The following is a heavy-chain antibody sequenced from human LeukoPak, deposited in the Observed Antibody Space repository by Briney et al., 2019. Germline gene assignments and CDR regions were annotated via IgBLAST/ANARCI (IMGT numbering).Heavy chain of an antibody. D-gene: IGHD2-21*01. CDR1: GDSISRGDYY. CDR2: IYYSGST. V-gene: IGHV4-30-4*08. Sequence: PSETLSLTCTVSGDSISRGDYYWSWIRQPPGKGLEWIGYIYYSGSTYYNPSLKSRVTILVDTSRNRFSLKVTSVTAADTAVYYCARDQGGGDPDYWGQGTQVTVSS. J-gene: IGHJ4*02. CDR3: ARDQGGGDPDY.